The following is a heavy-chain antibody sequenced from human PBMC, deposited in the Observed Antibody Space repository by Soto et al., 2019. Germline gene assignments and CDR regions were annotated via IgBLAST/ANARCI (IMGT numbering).Heavy chain of an antibody. CDR2: IIPIFSSR. CDR1: RDTFNKYA. D-gene: IGHD3-16*01. V-gene: IGHV1-69*01. Sequence: QVQLVQSGAEVKKPGSSVKVSCKTSRDTFNKYAFNWVRQAPGQGLEWMGWIIPIFSSRNYAEKFQGRVTITADDDTSTAYMELRSLSFEATAVYYCARGETYLGVWGQGTTVTVSS. CDR3: ARGETYLGV. J-gene: IGHJ6*02.